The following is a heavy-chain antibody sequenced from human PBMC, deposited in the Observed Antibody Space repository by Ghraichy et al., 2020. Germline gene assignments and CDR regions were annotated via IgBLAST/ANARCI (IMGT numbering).Heavy chain of an antibody. CDR3: ARDRAFKCFDF. Sequence: LSLTCAASGFNFTSSWMNWVRQAPGKGLEWVAGIRPDGSETWHVDSVTGLFHISRDNARNSLYLEMNSLRAEDTAFYYCARDRAFKCFDFWGQGALVTVSS. J-gene: IGHJ4*02. V-gene: IGHV3-7*03. CDR2: IRPDGSET. CDR1: GFNFTSSW. D-gene: IGHD3-10*01.